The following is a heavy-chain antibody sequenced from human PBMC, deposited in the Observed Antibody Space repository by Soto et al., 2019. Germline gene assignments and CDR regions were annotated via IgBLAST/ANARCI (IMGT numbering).Heavy chain of an antibody. V-gene: IGHV1-3*01. J-gene: IGHJ4*02. CDR3: ARGIPRYYDSSGKSVDY. CDR1: GYTSTSYA. D-gene: IGHD3-22*01. Sequence: GSSVKVSCKASGYTSTSYAMHWVRQAPGQRLEWMGWINAGNGNTKYSQKFQGRVTITRDTSASTAYMELSSLRSEDTAVYYCARGIPRYYDSSGKSVDYWGQGTLVTVSS. CDR2: INAGNGNT.